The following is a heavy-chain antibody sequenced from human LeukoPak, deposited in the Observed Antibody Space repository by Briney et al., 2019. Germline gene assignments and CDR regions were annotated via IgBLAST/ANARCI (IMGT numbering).Heavy chain of an antibody. CDR2: ISAYNGNT. D-gene: IGHD6-19*01. J-gene: IGHJ3*02. CDR1: GYTFTSYG. CDR3: ARGLSGWYAEVAFDI. Sequence: ASVKVSCKASGYTFTSYGISWVRQAPGQGLEWMGWISAYNGNTNYAQKLQGRVTMTTDTSTSTAYMELRSLRSDDTAVYYCARGLSGWYAEVAFDIWGQGTMVTVSS. V-gene: IGHV1-18*01.